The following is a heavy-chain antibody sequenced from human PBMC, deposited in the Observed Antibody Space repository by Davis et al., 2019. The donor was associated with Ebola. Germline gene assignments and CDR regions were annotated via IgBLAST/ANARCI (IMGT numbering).Heavy chain of an antibody. CDR2: INSDGSST. D-gene: IGHD6-6*01. CDR3: ARGSSIAALGGMDV. V-gene: IGHV3-74*01. CDR1: GFTFSSYW. Sequence: HTGGSLRLSCAASGFTFSSYWMHWVRQAPGKGLVWVSRINSDGSSTSYADSVKGRFTISRDNAKNSLYLQMNSLRAEDTAVYYCARGSSIAALGGMDVWGKGTTVTVSS. J-gene: IGHJ6*04.